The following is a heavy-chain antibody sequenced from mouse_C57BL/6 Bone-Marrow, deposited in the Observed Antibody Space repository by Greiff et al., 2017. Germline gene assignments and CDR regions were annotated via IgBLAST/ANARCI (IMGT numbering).Heavy chain of an antibody. CDR1: GFTFSSYA. Sequence: EVKLVESGGGLVKPGGSLKLSCAASGFTFSSYAMSWVRQTPEKRLEWVATISDGGSYTYYPDNVKGRFTISRDNAKNNLYLQMSHLKSEDTAMYYCAIDNYYSQEDYYAMDYWGQGTSVTVSS. CDR2: ISDGGSYT. V-gene: IGHV5-4*01. D-gene: IGHD2-12*01. CDR3: AIDNYYSQEDYYAMDY. J-gene: IGHJ4*01.